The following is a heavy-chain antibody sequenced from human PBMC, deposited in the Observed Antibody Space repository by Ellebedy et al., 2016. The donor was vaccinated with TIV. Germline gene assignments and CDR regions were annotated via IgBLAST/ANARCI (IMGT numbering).Heavy chain of an antibody. Sequence: SETLSLXXTVSGGSISSYYWSWIRQPPGKGLEWIGEINHSGSTNYNPSLKSRVTISVDTSKNQFSLKLSSVTAADTAVYYCARGAAAGTGGDYFDYWGQGTLVTVSS. CDR3: ARGAAAGTGGDYFDY. V-gene: IGHV4-34*01. CDR2: INHSGST. J-gene: IGHJ4*02. CDR1: GGSISSYY. D-gene: IGHD6-13*01.